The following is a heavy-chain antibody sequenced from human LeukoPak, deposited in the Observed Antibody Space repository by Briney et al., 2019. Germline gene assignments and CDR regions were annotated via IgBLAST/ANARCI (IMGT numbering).Heavy chain of an antibody. J-gene: IGHJ4*02. D-gene: IGHD4-17*01. Sequence: GESLKISCKGSGYSFSTHWIAWVRQMPGKGLEWMGIIYPGDSDTRYSPSFQGQVTISTDKSISTAYLQWSSLKASDTAMYYCARLNGDPIGGYFDYWGQGTLITVSS. CDR3: ARLNGDPIGGYFDY. CDR2: IYPGDSDT. CDR1: GYSFSTHW. V-gene: IGHV5-51*01.